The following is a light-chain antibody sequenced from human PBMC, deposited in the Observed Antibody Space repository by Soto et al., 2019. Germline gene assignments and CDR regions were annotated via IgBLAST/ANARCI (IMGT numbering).Light chain of an antibody. Sequence: EIVLTQSPGTLSLSPGERATLSCRASQSLSKTYLARYQKKPGQAPRLLIDGASSRATGTPDRFSGSGSGTDFTLTISRLEPEDFAVYYCQQYVSPPWTFGQGTKVEIK. V-gene: IGKV3-20*01. CDR2: GAS. J-gene: IGKJ1*01. CDR3: QQYVSPPWT. CDR1: QSLSKTY.